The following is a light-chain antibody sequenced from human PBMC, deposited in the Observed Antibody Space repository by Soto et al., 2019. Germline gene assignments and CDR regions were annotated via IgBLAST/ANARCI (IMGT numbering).Light chain of an antibody. CDR1: SSDVGGYNY. Sequence: QSVLTQPRSVSGSPGQSVTIPCFGTSSDVGGYNYVSWYQQHPGKAPKVMIYDVTRRPSGVPDRFSASKSGNTASLTISGLQAEDEADYYCCSFAANSPHYVFGTGTKVTVL. CDR3: CSFAANSPHYV. CDR2: DVT. V-gene: IGLV2-11*01. J-gene: IGLJ1*01.